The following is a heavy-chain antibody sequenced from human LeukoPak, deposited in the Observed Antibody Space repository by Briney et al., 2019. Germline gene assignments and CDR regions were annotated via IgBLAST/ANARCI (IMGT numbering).Heavy chain of an antibody. J-gene: IGHJ4*02. CDR1: GFTFSSYG. D-gene: IGHD2-15*01. V-gene: IGHV3-23*01. CDR2: ISGSGGST. Sequence: PGGTLRLSCAASGFTFSSYGMSWVRQAPGKGLEWVSAISGSGGSTYYADSVKGRFTISRDNSKNTLYLQMNSLRAEDTAVYYCAKPPPGYCSGGSCFYFDYWGQGTLVTVSS. CDR3: AKPPPGYCSGGSCFYFDY.